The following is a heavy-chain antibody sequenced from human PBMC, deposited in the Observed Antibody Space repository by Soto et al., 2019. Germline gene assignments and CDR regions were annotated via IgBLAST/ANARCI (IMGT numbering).Heavy chain of an antibody. CDR3: ARFRTPYYYDSSGPLGAFDI. Sequence: SSVKVSCKASGGTFSSYAISWVRQAPGQGLEWMGGIIPIFGTANYAQKFQGRVTITADESTSTAYMELSSLRSEDTAVYYCARFRTPYYYDSSGPLGAFDIWGQGTMVTVSS. V-gene: IGHV1-69*13. CDR1: GGTFSSYA. D-gene: IGHD3-22*01. CDR2: IIPIFGTA. J-gene: IGHJ3*02.